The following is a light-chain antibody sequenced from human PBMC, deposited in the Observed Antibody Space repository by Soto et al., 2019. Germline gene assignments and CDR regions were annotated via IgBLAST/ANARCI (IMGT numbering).Light chain of an antibody. CDR1: QDISDV. J-gene: IGKJ5*01. CDR2: DAS. CDR3: QQFYDLPIT. V-gene: IGKV1-33*01. Sequence: DIQMTQSASALSASVGGRVTITCQASQDISDVLNWYQQQPGKAPKVLIYDASKLQTGVPSRFSGRGSGKDFTFTISSLQPDDSGTYYCQQFYDLPITSGQGTRLEIK.